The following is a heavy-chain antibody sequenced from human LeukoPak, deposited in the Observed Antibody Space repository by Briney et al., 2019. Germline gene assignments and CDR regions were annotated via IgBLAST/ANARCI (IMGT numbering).Heavy chain of an antibody. CDR3: MSALGP. V-gene: IGHV4-4*07. Sequence: PSETLSLTCTVSGASITSRFWNWLRQPAGEGLEFVGLISASGAINFNPSLKSRVTMSIDTSKNQFSLKLTSMAAADTAVYYCMSALGPWGQGTLVTVSS. CDR2: ISASGAI. D-gene: IGHD3-16*01. CDR1: GASITSRF. J-gene: IGHJ5*02.